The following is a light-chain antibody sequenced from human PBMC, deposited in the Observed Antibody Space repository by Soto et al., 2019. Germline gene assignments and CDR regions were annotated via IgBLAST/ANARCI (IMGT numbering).Light chain of an antibody. CDR3: CSYAHTSRV. CDR1: SGDIGAYNY. J-gene: IGLJ3*02. V-gene: IGLV2-11*01. Sequence: QSVLTQPRSVSGSPGQSVTFSCTGTSGDIGAYNYVSWYQFHPGKAPKMIIYDVNKRPSGVPDRFSGSKSGNTASLTISWLHADDEADYYCCSYAHTSRVFGGGTKLTVL. CDR2: DVN.